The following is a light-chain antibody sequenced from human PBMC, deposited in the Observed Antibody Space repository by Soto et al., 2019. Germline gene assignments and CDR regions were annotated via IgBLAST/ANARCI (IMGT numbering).Light chain of an antibody. CDR1: QSISSW. J-gene: IGKJ4*01. CDR3: QQYNSYPLT. CDR2: KAS. Sequence: DIQMTQSPSTLSASVGDRVTITWRASQSISSWLAWYQQKPGKAPKLLIYKASSLESGVPSRFSGSGSGTEFTLTISSLQPDDIANYYCQQYNSYPLTFGGGTKVEIK. V-gene: IGKV1-5*03.